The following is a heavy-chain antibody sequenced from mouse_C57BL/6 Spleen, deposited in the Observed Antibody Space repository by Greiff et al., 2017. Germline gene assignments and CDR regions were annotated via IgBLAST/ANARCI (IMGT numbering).Heavy chain of an antibody. Sequence: QVQLQQPGAELVKPGASVKMSCKASGYTFTSYWITWVKQRPGQGLEWIGDISPGSGSTNYTGKFKSKATLTVATSSSTAYVQRSSLTSEDSAVYYCARREFWYFDVWGTGATVTVAS. CDR3: ARREFWYFDV. V-gene: IGHV1-55*01. J-gene: IGHJ1*03. CDR1: GYTFTSYW. CDR2: ISPGSGST.